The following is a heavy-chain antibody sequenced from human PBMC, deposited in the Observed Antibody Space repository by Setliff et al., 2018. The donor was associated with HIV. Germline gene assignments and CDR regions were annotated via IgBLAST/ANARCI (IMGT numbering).Heavy chain of an antibody. J-gene: IGHJ3*02. CDR1: GYTFSTYG. D-gene: IGHD2-2*01. Sequence: ASVKVSCKASGYTFSTYGISWVRQAPGQGLEWMGWMSAYNGNTNYAQKLKGRVTVTTDTSTSTAYMELGSLRSDDTAVYYCASDRGVYCISSSCYSPVDAFDIWGQGTMVTVSS. V-gene: IGHV1-18*01. CDR2: MSAYNGNT. CDR3: ASDRGVYCISSSCYSPVDAFDI.